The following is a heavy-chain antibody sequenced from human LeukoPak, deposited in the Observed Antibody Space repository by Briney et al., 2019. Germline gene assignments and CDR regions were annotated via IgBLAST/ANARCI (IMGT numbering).Heavy chain of an antibody. V-gene: IGHV1-69*04. D-gene: IGHD4-4*01. CDR2: IIPILGIA. Sequence: ASVKVSCKASEGTFSSYAISWVRQAPGQGLEWMGRIIPILGIANYAQKFQGRVTITADKSTSTAYMELSSLRSEDTAVYYCASGGRTVIGDYWGQGTLVTVSS. CDR3: ASGGRTVIGDY. J-gene: IGHJ4*02. CDR1: EGTFSSYA.